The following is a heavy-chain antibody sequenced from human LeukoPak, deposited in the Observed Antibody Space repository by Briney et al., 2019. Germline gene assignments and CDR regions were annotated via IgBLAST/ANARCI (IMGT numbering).Heavy chain of an antibody. J-gene: IGHJ4*02. CDR1: GFSFSSYA. Sequence: PGGSLRLSCAASGFSFSSYAMSWVRQAPGKGLEWVSAISGSGGNTYYADSVRGRFTISRDNSKNTLYLQMNSLRAEDTAVYYCAKHFDWLPEDYWGQGTLVTVSS. V-gene: IGHV3-23*01. D-gene: IGHD3-9*01. CDR2: ISGSGGNT. CDR3: AKHFDWLPEDY.